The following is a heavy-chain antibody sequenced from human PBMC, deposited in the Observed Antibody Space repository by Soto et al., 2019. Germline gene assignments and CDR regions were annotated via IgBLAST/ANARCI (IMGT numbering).Heavy chain of an antibody. D-gene: IGHD5-12*01. J-gene: IGHJ6*03. Sequence: SETLSLTCTVSGGSVSSGSYYWSWIRQPPGKGLEWIGYIYYSGSTNYNPSLKSRVTISVDTSKNQFSLKLSSVTAADTAVYYWGRVGATLNMAVWGKGTTATVSS. V-gene: IGHV4-61*01. CDR1: GGSVSSGSYY. CDR3: GRVGATLNMAV. CDR2: IYYSGST.